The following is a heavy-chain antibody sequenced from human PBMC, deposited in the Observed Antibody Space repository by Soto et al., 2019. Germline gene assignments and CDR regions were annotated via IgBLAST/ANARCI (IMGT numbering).Heavy chain of an antibody. CDR3: ARHGFGPLHGLVDV. J-gene: IGHJ6*02. CDR1: GGSITNYY. CDR2: INYDGYS. V-gene: IGHV4-59*08. Sequence: QVQLQESGPGLVKPSETLSLTCTVSGGSITNYYCSWFRQPPGKGLEWIGYINYDGYSAYNLSLRRRVNLPMDAPQTQFSLRLESVTATDTAVYYCARHGFGPLHGLVDVWGPGTTVIVSS. D-gene: IGHD3-10*01.